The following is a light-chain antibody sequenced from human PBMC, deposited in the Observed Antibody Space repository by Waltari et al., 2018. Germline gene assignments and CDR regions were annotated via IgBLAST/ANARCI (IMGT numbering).Light chain of an antibody. CDR1: QSVSSN. CDR2: VAS. CDR3: QQYNDWPPRIT. V-gene: IGKV3-15*01. J-gene: IGKJ4*01. Sequence: EIGMTHSPATLSVSPGERATLSCRASQSVSSNFAWYQQKPGQAPRLLIYVASSRATGIPARFSGSGSGTEFTLTISSLQSEDFAVYYCQQYNDWPPRITFGGGTKVEIK.